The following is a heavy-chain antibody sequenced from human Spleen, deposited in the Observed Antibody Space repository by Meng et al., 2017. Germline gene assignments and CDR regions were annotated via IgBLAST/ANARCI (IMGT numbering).Heavy chain of an antibody. V-gene: IGHV4-31*03. J-gene: IGHJ4*02. Sequence: SETLSLTCTVSDGSITSGRYYWNWIRQHPGKGLEWIGYIYYSGSTYYNPSLKSRVSISIDTSKNQFSLSLSSVTAADTAGYYCARGPKDSGDYVGVVFFDYWGQGTLVTVSS. CDR2: IYYSGST. D-gene: IGHD4-17*01. CDR3: ARGPKDSGDYVGVVFFDY. CDR1: DGSITSGRYY.